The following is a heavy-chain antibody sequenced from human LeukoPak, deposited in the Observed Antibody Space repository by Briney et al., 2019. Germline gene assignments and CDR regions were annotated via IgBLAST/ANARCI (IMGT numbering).Heavy chain of an antibody. CDR3: ARSEVRIAAAEELDY. CDR2: INPNSGGT. CDR1: GYTFIDHY. J-gene: IGHJ4*02. V-gene: IGHV1-2*04. D-gene: IGHD6-13*01. Sequence: ASVKVSCKASGYTFIDHYIHWVRQAPGQGLEWMGWINPNSGGTNYAQKFQGWVTMTRDTSISTAYMELSRLRSDDTAVYYCARSEVRIAAAEELDYWGQGTLVTVSS.